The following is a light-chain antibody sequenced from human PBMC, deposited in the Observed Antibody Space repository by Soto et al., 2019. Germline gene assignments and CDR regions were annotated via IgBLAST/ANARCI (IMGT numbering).Light chain of an antibody. CDR1: QSVSSN. CDR2: GAS. Sequence: EIVMTQSPATLSESPGERATLSCRVSQSVSSNLAWYQQKPGQAPRLLIYGASTRATGIPARFSGSGSGTEFTLTISSLQSEDFAVYFCQQYNNWPPLTFGGGTKVEIK. CDR3: QQYNNWPPLT. J-gene: IGKJ4*01. V-gene: IGKV3-15*01.